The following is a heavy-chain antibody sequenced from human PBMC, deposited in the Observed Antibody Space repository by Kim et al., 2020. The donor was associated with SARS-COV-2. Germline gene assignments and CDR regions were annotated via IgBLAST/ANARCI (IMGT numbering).Heavy chain of an antibody. D-gene: IGHD3-10*01. V-gene: IGHV3-53*01. J-gene: IGHJ6*04. CDR2: GST. CDR3: AAGYGSGLG. Sequence: GSTYYADAVKGRFTISRHNSKNTLYLQMNSLRAEDTAVYYCAAGYGSGLGWGKGTTVTVSS.